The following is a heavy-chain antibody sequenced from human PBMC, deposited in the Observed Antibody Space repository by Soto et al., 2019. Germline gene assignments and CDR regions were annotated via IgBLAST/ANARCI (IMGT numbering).Heavy chain of an antibody. CDR2: IIPIPGTA. CDR1: GGTFGSYA. V-gene: IGHV1-69*01. J-gene: IGHJ6*02. D-gene: IGHD2-2*01. CDR3: ARSQGSSTSLEIYYYYYYGMDV. Sequence: QVQLVQSGAEVKKPGSSVDVSCKASGGTFGSYAISWVRQAPGQGLEWMGGIIPIPGTANYAQKFQGRVTIAADESTSTAYMELSSLRSEDTAVYYCARSQGSSTSLEIYYYYYYGMDVWGQGTTVTVSS.